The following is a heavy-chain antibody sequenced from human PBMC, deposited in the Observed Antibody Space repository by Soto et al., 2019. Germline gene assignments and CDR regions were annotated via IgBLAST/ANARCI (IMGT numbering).Heavy chain of an antibody. D-gene: IGHD3-10*01. J-gene: IGHJ4*02. CDR1: GFTFNNYA. V-gene: IGHV3-23*01. CDR3: AKGRGGSGSLTPRVDF. Sequence: ELQLLESGGGLVQPGGSLRLSCAASGFTFNNYAMTWVRQAPGKGLEWVSAISGGGDTTSYADSVKGRFTVSRDGSKNTLYLQMSSLRAEDPALYYCAKGRGGSGSLTPRVDFWGQGTLVTVSS. CDR2: ISGGGDTT.